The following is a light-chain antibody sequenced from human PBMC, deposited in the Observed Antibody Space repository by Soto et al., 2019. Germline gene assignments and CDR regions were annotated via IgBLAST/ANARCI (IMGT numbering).Light chain of an antibody. J-gene: IGLJ1*01. CDR2: EVS. Sequence: QYALTQPASVSGSPGQSITISCTGTSSDVGGYNYVSWYQHHPGKAPRLMIYEVSNRPSGVSDRFSGSKSGNTASLTISGLLAEDEADYYCSSYTSISTYVFGTGTKVTVL. CDR3: SSYTSISTYV. V-gene: IGLV2-14*01. CDR1: SSDVGGYNY.